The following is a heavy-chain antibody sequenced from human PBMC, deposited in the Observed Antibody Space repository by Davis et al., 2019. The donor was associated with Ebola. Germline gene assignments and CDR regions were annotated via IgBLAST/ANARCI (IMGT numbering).Heavy chain of an antibody. D-gene: IGHD1-7*01. Sequence: AASVKVSCKASGYTFINYDIVWVRQAPGQGLEWVGWIKVYNGNTNYAQKLQGRVTVATDTSTSTAYIELRSLRSDDTAVYYCARDEGTGTRGPWGQGTLVTVSS. J-gene: IGHJ5*02. CDR1: GYTFINYD. V-gene: IGHV1-18*01. CDR3: ARDEGTGTRGP. CDR2: IKVYNGNT.